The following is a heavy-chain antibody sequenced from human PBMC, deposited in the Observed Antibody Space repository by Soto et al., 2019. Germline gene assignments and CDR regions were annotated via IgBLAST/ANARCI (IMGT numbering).Heavy chain of an antibody. D-gene: IGHD5-18*01. J-gene: IGHJ4*02. CDR1: GGSFSGYY. V-gene: IGHV4-34*01. CDR2: INRSGIT. Sequence: SETLSLTCAVYGGSFSGYYWSWIRQPPGKGLEWIGEINRSGITNYNPSLKSRVTISVDTSKNQCSLKLSSVTAADTAVYYCAGEPAWIQLWLRLDYWGQGTLVTVSS. CDR3: AGEPAWIQLWLRLDY.